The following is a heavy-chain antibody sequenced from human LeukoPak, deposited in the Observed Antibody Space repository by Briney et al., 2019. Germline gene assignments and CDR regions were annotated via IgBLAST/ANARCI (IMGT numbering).Heavy chain of an antibody. Sequence: GASVKVSCKASGYTFTRNGITWVRQAPGQGLEWMGWISGYNGNTAYAQMFQDRFTMTTDASTSTAYMELSSLRADDTAVYYCARVGEYFNGDAFDIWGQGTMVTVSS. D-gene: IGHD2/OR15-2a*01. CDR2: ISGYNGNT. V-gene: IGHV1-18*01. CDR1: GYTFTRNG. J-gene: IGHJ3*02. CDR3: ARVGEYFNGDAFDI.